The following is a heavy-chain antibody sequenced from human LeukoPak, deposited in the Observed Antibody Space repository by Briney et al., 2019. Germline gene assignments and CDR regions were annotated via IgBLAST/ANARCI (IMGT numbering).Heavy chain of an antibody. Sequence: QPGGSLRLSCAASGFTFSSDAMSWVRQAPAKGLEWVSASSGSGGSTYYADSVKGRFTISRDNSKKTLSLNMTSPTAEDTAVYSCEKDRVGATLSYYFDYWGQGPLATASS. V-gene: IGHV3-23*01. CDR1: GFTFSSDA. CDR3: EKDRVGATLSYYFDY. CDR2: SSGSGGST. D-gene: IGHD1-26*01. J-gene: IGHJ4*02.